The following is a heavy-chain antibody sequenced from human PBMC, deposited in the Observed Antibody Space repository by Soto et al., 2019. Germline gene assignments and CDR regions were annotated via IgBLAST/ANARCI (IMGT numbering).Heavy chain of an antibody. D-gene: IGHD3-10*01. Sequence: QVQLVQSGAELKKPGASVKISCKASGYTFSNYDMNWVRQATGQGPEWIGWVNPNNGDTGYAQKFQGRVTLTTEISAPTAYMELTSLRSEDTAIYYCAKVSRKGSAIDFEYWGQGTLITVSS. J-gene: IGHJ4*02. V-gene: IGHV1-8*01. CDR2: VNPNNGDT. CDR3: AKVSRKGSAIDFEY. CDR1: GYTFSNYD.